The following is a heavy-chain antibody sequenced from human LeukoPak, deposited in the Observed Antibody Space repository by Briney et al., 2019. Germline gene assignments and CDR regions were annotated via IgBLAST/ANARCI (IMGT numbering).Heavy chain of an antibody. V-gene: IGHV3-53*01. J-gene: IGHJ4*02. Sequence: GGSLRLSCAASGFTFSSNYMSSVRQAPGKGLEWVSVIYIGGSTYYADSVKGRFTISRDISKNTLYLQMNSLRAEDTAMYYCARLGFVVPAVILDYWGQGTLVTVSS. CDR1: GFTFSSNY. CDR2: IYIGGST. D-gene: IGHD2-2*02. CDR3: ARLGFVVPAVILDY.